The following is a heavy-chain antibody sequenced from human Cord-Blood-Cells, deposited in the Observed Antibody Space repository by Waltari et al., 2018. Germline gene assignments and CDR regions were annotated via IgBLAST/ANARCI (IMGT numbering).Heavy chain of an antibody. D-gene: IGHD6-6*01. J-gene: IGHJ4*02. CDR2: IYHSGRT. CDR1: GYSISSGYY. CDR3: ARGPIQLDY. V-gene: IGHV4-38-2*02. Sequence: QVQLQESGPGLVKPSETLSLTCTVSGYSISSGYYWGWIRQPPGKGLEWIGSIYHSGRTYYHPSLKSRVTISVDTSKNQVSLKLSSVTAADTAVYYCARGPIQLDYWGQGTLVTVSS.